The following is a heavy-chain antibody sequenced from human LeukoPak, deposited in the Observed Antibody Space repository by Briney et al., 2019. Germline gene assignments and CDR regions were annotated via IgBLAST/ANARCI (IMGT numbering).Heavy chain of an antibody. Sequence: SETLSLTCTVSGGSISSHYWSWIRQPPGKGLEWIGYTFYSGSTNYNPSLKSRVTISVDTSKNQFSLKLSSVTAADTAVYYRARGGLYSDDYWGQGTLVTVSS. CDR2: TFYSGST. D-gene: IGHD3-16*01. CDR1: GGSISSHY. V-gene: IGHV4-59*11. CDR3: ARGGLYSDDY. J-gene: IGHJ4*02.